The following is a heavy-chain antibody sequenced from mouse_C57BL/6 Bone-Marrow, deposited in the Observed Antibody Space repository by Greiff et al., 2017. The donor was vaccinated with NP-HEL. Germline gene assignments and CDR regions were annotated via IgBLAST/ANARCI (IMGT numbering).Heavy chain of an antibody. J-gene: IGHJ3*01. CDR2: IHPNSGST. CDR1: GYTFTSYW. Sequence: QVQLQQPGAELVKPGASVKLSCKASGYTFTSYWMHWVKQRPGQGLEWIGMIHPNSGSTNYNEKFKSKATLTVNKSSSTAYMQLSSLTSEDSAVYYCARSWGEGFAYWGQGTLVTVSA. V-gene: IGHV1-64*01. CDR3: ARSWGEGFAY.